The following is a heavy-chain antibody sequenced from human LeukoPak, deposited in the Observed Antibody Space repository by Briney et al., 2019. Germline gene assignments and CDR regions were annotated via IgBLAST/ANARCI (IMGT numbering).Heavy chain of an antibody. CDR1: GGSISSSSHS. V-gene: IGHV4-39*02. J-gene: IGHJ4*02. CDR3: ASLSSSWYSLEIFDY. D-gene: IGHD6-13*01. CDR2: IYYSGST. Sequence: SETLSLTCSVSGGSISSSSHSWGWIRQPPGKGLEWIGSIYYSGSTYYNPSLKSRITISVDTSKNHFSLKLSSVTAADTAVYYCASLSSSWYSLEIFDYWGQGTLVTVSS.